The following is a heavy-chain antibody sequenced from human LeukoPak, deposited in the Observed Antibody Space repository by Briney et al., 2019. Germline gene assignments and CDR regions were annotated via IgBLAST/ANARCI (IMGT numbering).Heavy chain of an antibody. D-gene: IGHD2-15*01. Sequence: SGGSLRLSCAASGFTFSSYSMNWVRQAPGKGLEWVSSISSSSSYIYYADSVKGRFTISRDNAKNSLYLQMNSLRAEDTAVYYCARDGCSGGSCYGAYYYYYYMDVWGKGTTVTISS. CDR3: ARDGCSGGSCYGAYYYYYYMDV. V-gene: IGHV3-21*01. J-gene: IGHJ6*03. CDR2: ISSSSSYI. CDR1: GFTFSSYS.